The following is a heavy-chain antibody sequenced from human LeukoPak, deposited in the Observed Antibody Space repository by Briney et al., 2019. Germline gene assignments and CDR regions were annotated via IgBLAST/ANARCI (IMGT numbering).Heavy chain of an antibody. CDR3: ARDNPIGGRAWWFDP. CDR1: GYTFTNYY. Sequence: ASVKVSCKASGYTFTNYYMHWVRQAPGQGLEWMGLINPSGGSTSYAEKFQGRVIMTRDMSTTTDYMELSSLRSEDTAVYYCARDNPIGGRAWWFDPWGQGTLVTVSS. D-gene: IGHD1-14*01. J-gene: IGHJ5*02. V-gene: IGHV1-46*01. CDR2: INPSGGST.